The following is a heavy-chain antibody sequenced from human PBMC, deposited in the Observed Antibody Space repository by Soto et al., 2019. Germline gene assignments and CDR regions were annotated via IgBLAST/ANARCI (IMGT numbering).Heavy chain of an antibody. V-gene: IGHV4-39*01. CDR2: ICYSGTT. CDR3: ARRLVTTTGRLFDY. J-gene: IGHJ4*02. CDR1: GGSISSSSYC. D-gene: IGHD6-13*01. Sequence: PSETLSLTCTVSGGSISSSSYCWGWIRQPPGKGLEWIGSICYSGTTYYKTYLKSRVTISVDTSKNQFSLKLSSVTAADTAVYYCARRLVTTTGRLFDYWGQGILVT.